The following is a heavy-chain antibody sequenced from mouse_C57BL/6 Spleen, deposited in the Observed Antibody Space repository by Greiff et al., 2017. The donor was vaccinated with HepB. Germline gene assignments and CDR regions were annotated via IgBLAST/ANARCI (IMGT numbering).Heavy chain of an antibody. Sequence: EVKLEESGPGLVKPSQSLSLTCSVTGYSITSGYYWNWIRQFPGNKLEWMGYISYDGSNNYNPSLKNRISITRDTSKNQFFLKLNSVTTEDTATYYCARKGDYDEGNFDYWGQGTTLTVSS. D-gene: IGHD2-4*01. CDR3: ARKGDYDEGNFDY. CDR1: GYSITSGYY. V-gene: IGHV3-6*01. J-gene: IGHJ2*01. CDR2: ISYDGSN.